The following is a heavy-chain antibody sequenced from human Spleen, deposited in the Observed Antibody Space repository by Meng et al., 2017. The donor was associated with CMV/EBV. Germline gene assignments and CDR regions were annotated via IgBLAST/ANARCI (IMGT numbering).Heavy chain of an antibody. CDR1: CSTFTAYY. V-gene: IGHV1-2*02. CDR3: ARTTTTTLPYFDY. CDR2: NNPNSGAT. Sequence: ASCSTFTAYYLHWVRQAPGQGLEWMGWNNPNSGATNYAQNFQDRVTMTRDTSITTAYMELRRLTTDDTAIYYCARTTTTTLPYFDYWGQGTLVTVSS. J-gene: IGHJ4*02. D-gene: IGHD1-26*01.